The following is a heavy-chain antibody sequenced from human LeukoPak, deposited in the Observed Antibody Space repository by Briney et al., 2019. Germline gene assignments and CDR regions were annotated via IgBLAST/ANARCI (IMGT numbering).Heavy chain of an antibody. V-gene: IGHV3-74*01. CDR2: INSDGSST. CDR3: ASLGGYCSSTSCYDYYYYGMDV. D-gene: IGHD2-2*01. Sequence: GGSLRLSCAASGFTFSSYWMHWVRQAPGKGLVWVSRINSDGSSTSYADSVKGRFTISRDNAKNTLYLQMNSLRAEDTAVYYCASLGGYCSSTSCYDYYYYGMDVWGQGPTVTVSS. CDR1: GFTFSSYW. J-gene: IGHJ6*02.